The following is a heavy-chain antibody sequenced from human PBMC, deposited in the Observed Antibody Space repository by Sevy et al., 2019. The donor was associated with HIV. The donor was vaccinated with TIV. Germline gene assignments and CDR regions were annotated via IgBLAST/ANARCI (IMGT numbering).Heavy chain of an antibody. CDR2: ISYDGNNK. CDR3: ARDGSSGGLFLKDYYYFGMDV. J-gene: IGHJ6*02. Sequence: GESLKISCAASGFTFSSYAMHWVRQAPGKRLEWVAVISYDGNNKYHADSVKDRFTISRDNSKNTLYLQMNSLRAEDTAVYYCARDGSSGGLFLKDYYYFGMDVSGQGTTVTVSS. V-gene: IGHV3-30*04. D-gene: IGHD3-16*01. CDR1: GFTFSSYA.